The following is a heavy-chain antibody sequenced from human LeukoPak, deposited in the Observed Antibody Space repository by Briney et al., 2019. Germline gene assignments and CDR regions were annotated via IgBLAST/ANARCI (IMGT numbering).Heavy chain of an antibody. CDR2: IYYTGST. D-gene: IGHD3-22*01. CDR1: GGSISSSGYY. V-gene: IGHV4-39*01. J-gene: IGHJ4*02. CDR3: ASYYYDSSGPFDY. Sequence: PSETLSLTCTVSGGSISSSGYYWGWIRQPPGKGLEWIGSIYYTGSTYYNPSLKSRVTISVDTPKNQFSLNLSSVTAADTAVYYCASYYYDSSGPFDYWGQGTLVTVSS.